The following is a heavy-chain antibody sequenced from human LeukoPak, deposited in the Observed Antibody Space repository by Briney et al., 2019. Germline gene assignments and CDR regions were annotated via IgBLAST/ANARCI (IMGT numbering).Heavy chain of an antibody. Sequence: SETLSLTCTVSGGSISSSVYYWGWIRQPPGKGLEWIGSISSSGSTYYNPSLKSRLTISLDTSKNQFSLNLTSVTAADTAVYYCAREKDGYNYFPWGYWGQGTLVTVSS. CDR1: GGSISSSVYY. D-gene: IGHD5-24*01. V-gene: IGHV4-39*07. J-gene: IGHJ4*02. CDR3: AREKDGYNYFPWGY. CDR2: ISSSGST.